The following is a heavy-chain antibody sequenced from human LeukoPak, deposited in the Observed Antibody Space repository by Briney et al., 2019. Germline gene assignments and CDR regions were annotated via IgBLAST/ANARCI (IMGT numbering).Heavy chain of an antibody. Sequence: SETLSLTCTVSGGSINSYYWSWIRQPPGKGLQWIGCIHYSGSTNYNPSLKSRVTISVDTPKNQFSLKLSSVTAADTAVYYCARGGWLRSEDYWGQGTLVTVSS. D-gene: IGHD5-12*01. CDR3: ARGGWLRSEDY. CDR1: GGSINSYY. J-gene: IGHJ4*02. CDR2: IHYSGST. V-gene: IGHV4-59*12.